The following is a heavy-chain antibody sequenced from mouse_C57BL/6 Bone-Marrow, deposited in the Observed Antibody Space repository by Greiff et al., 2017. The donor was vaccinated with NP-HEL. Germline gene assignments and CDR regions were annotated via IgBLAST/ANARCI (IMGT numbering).Heavy chain of an antibody. V-gene: IGHV1-50*01. Sequence: QVHVKQPGAELVKPGASVKLSCKASGYTFTSYWMQWVKQRPGQGLEWIGEIDPSDSYTNYNQKFKGKATLTVDTSSSTAYMQLSSLTSEDSAVYYCARRRSYYYFDDWGQGTTLTVSS. CDR3: ARRRSYYYFDD. D-gene: IGHD1-1*01. CDR1: GYTFTSYW. J-gene: IGHJ2*01. CDR2: IDPSDSYT.